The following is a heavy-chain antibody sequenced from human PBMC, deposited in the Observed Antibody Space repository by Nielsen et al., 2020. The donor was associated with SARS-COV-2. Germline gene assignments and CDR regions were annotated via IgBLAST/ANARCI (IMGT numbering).Heavy chain of an antibody. V-gene: IGHV3-23*01. Sequence: GGSLRLSCAASGFNFGSFTMTWVRQAPGKGLEWVSTISGGGHSTYYADSVKGRFTLSRDNSKNTLFLDLTSLRVEDTALYYCAKGTEAAAGRHNFFDNWGQGSLVTVSS. J-gene: IGHJ4*02. CDR1: GFNFGSFT. D-gene: IGHD6-13*01. CDR3: AKGTEAAAGRHNFFDN. CDR2: ISGGGHST.